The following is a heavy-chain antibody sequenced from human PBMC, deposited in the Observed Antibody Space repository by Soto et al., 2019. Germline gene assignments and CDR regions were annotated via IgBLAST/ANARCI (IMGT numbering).Heavy chain of an antibody. J-gene: IGHJ6*02. CDR3: AKTLHYGDYSDYYYYGMDV. Sequence: QVQLVESGGGVVQPGRSLRLSCAASGFTFSSYGMHWVRQAPGKGLEWVAVISYDGSNKYYADSVKGRFTISRDNSKNXVXXQMKSLRAEDTAVYYCAKTLHYGDYSDYYYYGMDVWGQGTTVTVSS. CDR1: GFTFSSYG. D-gene: IGHD4-17*01. V-gene: IGHV3-30*18. CDR2: ISYDGSNK.